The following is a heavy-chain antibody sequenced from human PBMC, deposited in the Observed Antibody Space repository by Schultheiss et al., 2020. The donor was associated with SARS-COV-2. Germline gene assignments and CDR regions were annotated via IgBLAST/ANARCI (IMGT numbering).Heavy chain of an antibody. CDR2: ISYDGSNK. J-gene: IGHJ4*02. CDR3: AKDAWELLSWGAVYYFDY. D-gene: IGHD1-26*01. CDR1: GFTISSYG. Sequence: GESLKISCAASGFTISSYGMHWVRQAPGKGLEWVAVISYDGSNKYYADSVKGRFTISRDNSKNTLYLQMNSLRAEDTAVYYCAKDAWELLSWGAVYYFDYWGQGTLVTVSS. V-gene: IGHV3-30*18.